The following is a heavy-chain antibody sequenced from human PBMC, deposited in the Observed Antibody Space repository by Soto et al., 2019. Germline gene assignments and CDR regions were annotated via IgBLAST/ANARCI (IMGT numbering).Heavy chain of an antibody. CDR2: INHSGST. CDR1: GGSFSGYY. Sequence: TRSLTCAGYGGSFSGYYWSWIRQPLGKGQEWIGEINHSGSTNYNPSLKSRVTISVDTSKNQFSLKLSSVTAADTAVYYCAXGLRFFDRGVNYYYYYLDVWGKGTTVTVSS. D-gene: IGHD3-9*01. V-gene: IGHV4-34*01. CDR3: AXGLRFFDRGVNYYYYYLDV. J-gene: IGHJ6*03.